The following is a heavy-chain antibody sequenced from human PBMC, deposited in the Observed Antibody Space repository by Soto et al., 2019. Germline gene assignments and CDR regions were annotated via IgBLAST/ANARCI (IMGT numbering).Heavy chain of an antibody. CDR2: INPSDGST. CDR3: TIDLGGSYFDC. D-gene: IGHD1-26*01. J-gene: IGHJ4*02. V-gene: IGHV1-46*02. CDR1: GYTFNTYY. Sequence: QVQLVQSGAEVKRPGASVKLSCKASGYTFNTYYIHWVRQAPGQGLEWMAVINPSDGSTTYAQKFQGRVTMTRDTSTSTVYMDLGSLTSEDTAVYFCTIDLGGSYFDCWGQGTLVTVSS.